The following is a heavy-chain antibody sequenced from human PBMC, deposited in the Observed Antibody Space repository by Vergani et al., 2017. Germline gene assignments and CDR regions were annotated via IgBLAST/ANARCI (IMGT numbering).Heavy chain of an antibody. V-gene: IGHV1-69*18. CDR3: ARDLLAYCGGDCYSGFDY. CDR2: IIPIFGTA. Sequence: QVQLVQSGAEVKKPGSSVKVSCKASGGTFSSYAISWVRQAPGQGLEWMGRIIPIFGTANYAQKFQGRVTITADESTSTAYMELSSLRSEDPAVYYCARDLLAYCGGDCYSGFDYWGQGTLVTVSS. D-gene: IGHD2-21*02. J-gene: IGHJ4*02. CDR1: GGTFSSYA.